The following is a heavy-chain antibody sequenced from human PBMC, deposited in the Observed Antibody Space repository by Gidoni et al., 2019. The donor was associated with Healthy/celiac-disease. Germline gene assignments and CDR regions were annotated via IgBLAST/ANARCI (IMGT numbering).Heavy chain of an antibody. D-gene: IGHD1-26*01. CDR1: GYSISSGYY. Sequence: QVQLQESGPGLVKPSETLSLTCAVSGYSISSGYYWGWIRQPPGKGLAWIGSIYHSGSTYYNPSLKSRVTISVDTSKNQFSLKLSSVTAADTAVYYCARAASPRGGATGYWGQGTLVTVSS. V-gene: IGHV4-38-2*01. CDR2: IYHSGST. J-gene: IGHJ4*02. CDR3: ARAASPRGGATGY.